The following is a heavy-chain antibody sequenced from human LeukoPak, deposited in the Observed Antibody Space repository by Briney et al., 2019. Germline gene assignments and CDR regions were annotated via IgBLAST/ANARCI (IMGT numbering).Heavy chain of an antibody. D-gene: IGHD3-10*01. V-gene: IGHV4-34*01. CDR2: INHSGST. CDR1: GGSFSGYY. Sequence: SETLSLTCAVYGGSFSGYYWSWIRQPPGKGLEWIGEINHSGSTNYNPSLKSRVTISVDTSKNQFSLKLSSVTAADTAVYYCATFLYYYGSGSSDYWGQGTLVTVSS. J-gene: IGHJ4*02. CDR3: ATFLYYYGSGSSDY.